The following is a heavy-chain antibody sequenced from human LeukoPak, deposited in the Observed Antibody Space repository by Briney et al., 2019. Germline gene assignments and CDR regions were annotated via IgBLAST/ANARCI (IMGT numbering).Heavy chain of an antibody. V-gene: IGHV3-30-3*01. CDR3: ARELYYDNGGGAFDI. Sequence: GGSLRLSCAASGFTFSSYAMHWVRQAPGKGLEWVAVIPYDGSNKYYADSVKGRFTISRDNSKNTLYLQMNSLRAEDTAVYYCARELYYDNGGGAFDICGQGTMVTVSS. CDR2: IPYDGSNK. CDR1: GFTFSSYA. D-gene: IGHD3-9*01. J-gene: IGHJ3*02.